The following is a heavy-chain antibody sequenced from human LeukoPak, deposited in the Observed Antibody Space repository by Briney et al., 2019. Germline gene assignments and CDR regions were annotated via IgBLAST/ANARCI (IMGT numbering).Heavy chain of an antibody. CDR3: AKGFPFDY. Sequence: PGGSLRLSCAASGFTFSSYAMHWVRQAPGKGLEWVAVISYDGSNKYYADSVKGRFTISRDNSKNTLYLQMNSLRVEDTAVYYCAKGFPFDYWGQGTLVTVSS. CDR2: ISYDGSNK. CDR1: GFTFSSYA. V-gene: IGHV3-30*04. J-gene: IGHJ4*02.